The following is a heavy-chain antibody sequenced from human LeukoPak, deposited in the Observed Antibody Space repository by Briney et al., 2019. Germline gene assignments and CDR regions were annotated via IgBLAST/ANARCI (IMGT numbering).Heavy chain of an antibody. CDR1: GGSLSGGFT. CDR3: ARGDYGGLGA. V-gene: IGHV4-30-2*01. D-gene: IGHD4-23*01. J-gene: IGHJ5*02. CDR2: IYHSGST. Sequence: KASETLSLTCAVSGGSLSGGFTWSWIRPPLGKGLEWIGFIYHSGSTYYNPSLKSRVTISIDTSKHQVSLNLTSVTAADTAMYFCARGDYGGLGAWGQGILVTVSS.